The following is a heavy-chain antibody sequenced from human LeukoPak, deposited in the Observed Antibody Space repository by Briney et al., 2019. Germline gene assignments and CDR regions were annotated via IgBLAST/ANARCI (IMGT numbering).Heavy chain of an antibody. V-gene: IGHV3-23*01. CDR1: GFTFNSYA. J-gene: IGHJ4*02. Sequence: GGSLRLSCAASGFTFNSYAMTWVRQAPGKGLEWVSTISNTGISTYSADSVKGRFTISRDSSRDTLYLQVSSLRAEDTALYYCVKGDNNILTGYYNSFDYWGQGTLVTVSS. CDR2: ISNTGIST. D-gene: IGHD3-9*01. CDR3: VKGDNNILTGYYNSFDY.